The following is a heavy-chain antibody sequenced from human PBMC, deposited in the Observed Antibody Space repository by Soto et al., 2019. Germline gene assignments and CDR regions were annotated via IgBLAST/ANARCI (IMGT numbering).Heavy chain of an antibody. Sequence: EVQLLESGGGLVQPGGSLRLSCAASGFTFSSYAMSWVRQAPGKGLEWVSAISGSGGSTYYADSVKGRFTISRDNSKNTLYLQMNSLRAEDTALYYCAKAQPIYCSSTSCYTGAYYYYYYGMDVWGQGTTVTVSS. V-gene: IGHV3-23*01. CDR1: GFTFSSYA. CDR3: AKAQPIYCSSTSCYTGAYYYYYYGMDV. CDR2: ISGSGGST. J-gene: IGHJ6*02. D-gene: IGHD2-2*02.